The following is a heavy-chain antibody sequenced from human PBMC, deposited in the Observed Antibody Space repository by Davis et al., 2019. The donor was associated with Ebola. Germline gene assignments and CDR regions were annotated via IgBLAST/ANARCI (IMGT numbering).Heavy chain of an antibody. V-gene: IGHV3-21*01. D-gene: IGHD3-16*01. CDR2: TSSTSTYI. Sequence: PGGSLRLSCAASGFTFSNYNMNWVRQAPGKGLEWVSSTSSTSTYIYYAHSAKGRFTISRDNAKNSLYLQMNSLRAEDTAVYYCARDRPLDFFLGDYYGMDVWGQGTTVTVSS. CDR1: GFTFSNYN. J-gene: IGHJ6*02. CDR3: ARDRPLDFFLGDYYGMDV.